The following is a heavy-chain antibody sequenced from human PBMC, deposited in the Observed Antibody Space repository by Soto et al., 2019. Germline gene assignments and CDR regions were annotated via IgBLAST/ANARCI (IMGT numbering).Heavy chain of an antibody. J-gene: IGHJ4*02. CDR3: ARDVEYYYGSGSFGSGHFDY. V-gene: IGHV1-3*01. CDR1: GYTFTSYA. Sequence: ASVKVACKASGYTFTSYAMHWLRQAPGQRLEWMGWINAGNGNTKYSQKFQGRVTITRDTSASTAYMELSSLRSEDTAVYYCARDVEYYYGSGSFGSGHFDYWGQGTLVTVSS. D-gene: IGHD3-10*01. CDR2: INAGNGNT.